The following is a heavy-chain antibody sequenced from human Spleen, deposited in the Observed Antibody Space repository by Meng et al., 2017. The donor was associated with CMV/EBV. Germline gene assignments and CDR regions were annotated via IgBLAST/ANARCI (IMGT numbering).Heavy chain of an antibody. J-gene: IGHJ4*02. D-gene: IGHD5-18*01. Sequence: QVQLQESGPGLVKPSETLSLTCTVSGGSISPYYWSWIRQPPGKGLEWIGYIYYSGSTNYNPSLKSRVTISIATSNNQFSLRLRSVTAADTAVYYCARGAGGYSYAPVGYWGQGTLVTVSS. CDR1: GGSISPYY. V-gene: IGHV4-59*08. CDR2: IYYSGST. CDR3: ARGAGGYSYAPVGY.